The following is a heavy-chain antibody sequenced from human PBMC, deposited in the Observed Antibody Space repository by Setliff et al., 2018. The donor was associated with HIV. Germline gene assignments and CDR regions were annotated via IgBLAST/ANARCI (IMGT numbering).Heavy chain of an antibody. J-gene: IGHJ6*03. Sequence: GGSLRLSCATSGFTFGDYLMSWVRQVPGKGLEWVSGISWNGKIIGYGDSVRGRFTISRDDAKNSLYLQMNSLRAEDTGLYYCAKAKWLPRNSLYYYMDVWAKGPRSPSP. CDR3: AKAKWLPRNSLYYYMDV. D-gene: IGHD6-19*01. CDR2: ISWNGKII. V-gene: IGHV3-20*04. CDR1: GFTFGDYL.